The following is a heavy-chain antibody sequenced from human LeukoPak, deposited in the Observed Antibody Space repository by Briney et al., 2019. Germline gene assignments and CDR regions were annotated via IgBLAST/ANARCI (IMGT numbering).Heavy chain of an antibody. CDR1: GGTFSSYA. J-gene: IGHJ4*02. D-gene: IGHD6-13*01. Sequence: ASVKVSCKASGGTFSSYAISWVRQAPGQGLEWMGGIIPIFGTANYAQKFQGRVTITADESTSTAYMELSSLRSEDTAVYYCARDLAAAGTIGYWGQGTLVTVSS. CDR2: IIPIFGTA. CDR3: ARDLAAAGTIGY. V-gene: IGHV1-69*01.